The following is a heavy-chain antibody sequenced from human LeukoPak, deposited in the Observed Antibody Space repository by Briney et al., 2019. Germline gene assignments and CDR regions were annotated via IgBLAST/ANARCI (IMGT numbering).Heavy chain of an antibody. Sequence: GGSLRLSCAASGFTFSDYYMSWIRQAPGKGLEWISYISSSSSYTNYADSVKGRFTISRDNAKNSPYLQVNSLRAEDTAVYYCARDTKRFQKYYFDYWGQGTLVTVSS. J-gene: IGHJ4*02. V-gene: IGHV3-11*06. D-gene: IGHD3-3*01. CDR1: GFTFSDYY. CDR2: ISSSSSYT. CDR3: ARDTKRFQKYYFDY.